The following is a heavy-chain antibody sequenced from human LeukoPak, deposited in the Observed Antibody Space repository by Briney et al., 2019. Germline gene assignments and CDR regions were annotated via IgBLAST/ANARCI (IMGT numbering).Heavy chain of an antibody. V-gene: IGHV3-11*01. CDR2: ISSSGSTI. Sequence: GGSLRLSCAASGFTFNNYVMSWIRQAPGKGLEWFSYISSSGSTIYYADSVKGRFTISRDNAKNSLYLQMNSLRAEDTAVYYCARDGSGSTWTPNYWGQGTLVTVSS. J-gene: IGHJ4*02. CDR1: GFTFNNYV. CDR3: ARDGSGSTWTPNY. D-gene: IGHD6-13*01.